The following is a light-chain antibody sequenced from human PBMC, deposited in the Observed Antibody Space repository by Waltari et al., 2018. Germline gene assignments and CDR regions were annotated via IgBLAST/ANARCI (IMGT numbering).Light chain of an antibody. CDR3: QNYNRAPLA. CDR2: AAS. Sequence: DIQMTQSPSSLSASVGDRVTITCRASQGISNFLAGYQQKPGKIPKLLIHAASTLRSGVPSLFSGSGSGTDFTLTVSSLQPEDVATYYCQNYNRAPLAFGGGTTVEIK. CDR1: QGISNF. J-gene: IGKJ4*01. V-gene: IGKV1-27*01.